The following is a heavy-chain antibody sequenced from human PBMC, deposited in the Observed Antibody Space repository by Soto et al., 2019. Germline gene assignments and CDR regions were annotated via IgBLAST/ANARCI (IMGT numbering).Heavy chain of an antibody. J-gene: IGHJ4*02. CDR2: INADNGNT. CDR3: AKRRGYSNGEFDC. V-gene: IGHV1-18*01. Sequence: QVQLVQSGAEVKKPGASVKVSCKASGYTFTSYGISWVRQAPRQGLEWMGWINADNGNTNSAQKLQGRVTMTTDTATSTAYMALRRLRSDDTAVYYCAKRRGYSNGEFDCWGQGTLVTVSS. D-gene: IGHD5-18*01. CDR1: GYTFTSYG.